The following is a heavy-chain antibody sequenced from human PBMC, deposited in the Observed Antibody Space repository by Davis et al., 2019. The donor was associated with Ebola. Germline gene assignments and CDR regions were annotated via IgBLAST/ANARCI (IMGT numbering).Heavy chain of an antibody. Sequence: GESLKISCAASGFTFSSYSMNWVRQAPGKGLEWVSYISSSSSTIYYADSVKGRFTISRDNAKNSLYLQMNSLRDEDTAVYYCARDSQLWPHYFDYWGQGTLVTVSS. CDR2: ISSSSSTI. D-gene: IGHD5-18*01. J-gene: IGHJ4*02. CDR1: GFTFSSYS. CDR3: ARDSQLWPHYFDY. V-gene: IGHV3-48*02.